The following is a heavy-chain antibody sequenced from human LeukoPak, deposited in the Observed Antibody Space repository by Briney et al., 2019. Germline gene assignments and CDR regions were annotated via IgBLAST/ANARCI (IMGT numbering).Heavy chain of an antibody. V-gene: IGHV3-53*01. D-gene: IGHD4-11*01. J-gene: IGHJ4*02. CDR3: AREGRLQSFDY. CDR1: GFSVGSNY. CDR2: IYTGGTT. Sequence: GGSLRLSCAASGFSVGSNYMSWVRQAPGKGLEWVSVIYTGGTTHYAESVMGRFTISRDDSHNTVHLHMSGLSAEDTAVYYCAREGRLQSFDYWGQGTLVAVSS.